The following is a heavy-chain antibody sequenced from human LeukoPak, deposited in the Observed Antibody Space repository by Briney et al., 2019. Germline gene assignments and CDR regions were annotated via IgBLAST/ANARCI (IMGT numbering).Heavy chain of an antibody. D-gene: IGHD3-22*01. CDR3: AKDPSVVRPYYDSSGRDAFDI. J-gene: IGHJ3*02. CDR1: GFTFSSYA. Sequence: GGSLRLSCAASGFTFSSYAMSWVRQAPGKGLEWVSAISGSGGSTYYADSVKGRFTISRDNSKNTLYLQMNSLRAEDTAVYYCAKDPSVVRPYYDSSGRDAFDIWGQGTMVTVSS. V-gene: IGHV3-23*01. CDR2: ISGSGGST.